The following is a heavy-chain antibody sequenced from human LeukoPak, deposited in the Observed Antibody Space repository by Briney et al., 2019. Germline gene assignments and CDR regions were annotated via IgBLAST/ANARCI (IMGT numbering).Heavy chain of an antibody. V-gene: IGHV4-34*01. Sequence: SETLSLTCAVYGGSFSGYYWSWIRQPPGKGLEWIGEINHSGSTNYNPSLKSRVTISVDTSKNQFSLKLSSVTAADTAVYYCARGLDVVVVAATHLGFDPWGQGTLVTVSS. CDR3: ARGLDVVVVAATHLGFDP. D-gene: IGHD2-15*01. CDR1: GGSFSGYY. CDR2: INHSGST. J-gene: IGHJ5*02.